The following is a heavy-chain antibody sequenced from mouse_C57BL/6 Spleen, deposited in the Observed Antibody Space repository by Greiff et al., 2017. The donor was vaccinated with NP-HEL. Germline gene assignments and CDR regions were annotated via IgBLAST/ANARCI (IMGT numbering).Heavy chain of an antibody. J-gene: IGHJ2*01. CDR2: IYPGSGST. V-gene: IGHV1-55*01. CDR1: GYTFTSYW. CDR3: ARGDDRLDY. Sequence: QVQLQQSGAELVKPGASVKMSCTASGYTFTSYWITWVKQRPGQGLEWIGDIYPGSGSTNYNEKLKGQATMTVDTSSSTAYMQRSSLTAEDSAVYYCARGDDRLDYWGQGTTLTVSS. D-gene: IGHD2-3*01.